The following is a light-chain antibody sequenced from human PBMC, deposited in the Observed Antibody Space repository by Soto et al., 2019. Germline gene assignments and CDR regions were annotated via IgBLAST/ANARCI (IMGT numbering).Light chain of an antibody. CDR2: GAF. Sequence: EILMTQSPVTLSVSPGERATLSCRASQGVSSNLAWYQQKPGQAPSLLIYGAFTRATGIPARFSGTGSGTEFTLTISSLQSEDFALYYCQRYNDWPLTFGQGTKVDIK. J-gene: IGKJ1*01. CDR1: QGVSSN. V-gene: IGKV3-15*01. CDR3: QRYNDWPLT.